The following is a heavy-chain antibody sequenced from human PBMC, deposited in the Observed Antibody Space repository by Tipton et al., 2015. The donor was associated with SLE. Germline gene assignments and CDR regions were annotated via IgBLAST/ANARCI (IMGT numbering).Heavy chain of an antibody. CDR3: SRSGAGRDYIDY. CDR2: IRSKAYGATP. D-gene: IGHD1-26*01. V-gene: IGHV3-49*04. J-gene: IGHJ4*02. CDR1: GFSFVDYA. Sequence: SLRLSCGASGFSFVDYAVNWVRQAPGMGLEWVGFIRSKAYGATPQYAASVKGGFTISRDDSKSIAYLQMNSLKTEDTAVYYCSRSGAGRDYIDYWGQGTLVTVSS.